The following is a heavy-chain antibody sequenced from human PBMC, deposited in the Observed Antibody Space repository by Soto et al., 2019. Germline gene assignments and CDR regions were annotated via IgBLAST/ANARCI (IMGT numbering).Heavy chain of an antibody. CDR3: TRDESRDSSARGWFDP. D-gene: IGHD6-13*01. J-gene: IGHJ5*02. Sequence: GGSLRLSCAASGFTFRSFTMNWVRQAPGKGLEWVSTISSNSAYIYYTDALRGRFTISRDNAKNSLHLQMNSLRAEDTAVYYCTRDESRDSSARGWFDPWGPGTLVTVSS. CDR2: ISSNSAYI. V-gene: IGHV3-21*01. CDR1: GFTFRSFT.